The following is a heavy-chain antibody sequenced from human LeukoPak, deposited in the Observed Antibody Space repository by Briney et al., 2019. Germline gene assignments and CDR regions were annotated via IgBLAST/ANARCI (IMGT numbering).Heavy chain of an antibody. D-gene: IGHD2-15*01. Sequence: GGSLRLSCAATGFTFSSYGMHWVRQAPGQGLEWLAVIYSDGNKNYYADSVKGRFTISRDNSKDTLYLQVNSLRAEDTAVYHCPRDSGGGSCFCFDNWGLGTLVTVSS. CDR3: PRDSGGGSCFCFDN. CDR1: GFTFSSYG. CDR2: IYSDGNKN. V-gene: IGHV3-33*08. J-gene: IGHJ4*02.